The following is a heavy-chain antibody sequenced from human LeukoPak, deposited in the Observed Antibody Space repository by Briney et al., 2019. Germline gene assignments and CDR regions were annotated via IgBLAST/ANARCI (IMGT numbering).Heavy chain of an antibody. CDR3: AKHRDNGDSSGYYDFEF. CDR2: TGASGVTT. CDR1: GFTFINYA. V-gene: IGHV3-23*01. J-gene: IGHJ4*02. Sequence: GGSLRLSCAASGFTFINYAMSWVGQAPGKGLEWVSGTGASGVTTHYADSVRGRFSLSRDNAKNTVHLQMNSLRAEDTALYYCAKHRDNGDSSGYYDFEFWGQGTLVTVSS. D-gene: IGHD3-22*01.